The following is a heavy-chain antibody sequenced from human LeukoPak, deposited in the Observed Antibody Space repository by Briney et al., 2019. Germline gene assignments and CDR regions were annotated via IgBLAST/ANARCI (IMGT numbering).Heavy chain of an antibody. CDR1: GFTFSSYG. D-gene: IGHD6-25*01. V-gene: IGHV3-30*18. CDR2: ISYDGSNK. J-gene: IGHJ6*02. CDR3: AKAPRIAAGPWNSKPDYYYGMDV. Sequence: GGSLRLSCSASGFTFSSYGMHWVRQAPGKGLEWVAVISYDGSNKYYADSVKGRFTISRDNSKNTLYLQMNSLRAEDTAVYYCAKAPRIAAGPWNSKPDYYYGMDVWGQGTTVTVSS.